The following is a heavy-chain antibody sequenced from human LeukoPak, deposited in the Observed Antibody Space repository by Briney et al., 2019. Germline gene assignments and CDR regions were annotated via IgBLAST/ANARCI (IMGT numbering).Heavy chain of an antibody. CDR1: GFLFSKSA. CDR2: IADNGAT. V-gene: IGHV3-23*01. D-gene: IGHD6-19*01. Sequence: GGFLRLSCEASGFLFSKSAMTWVRQAPGKGLMWVSGIADNGATYYADSVKGRFTISRDNSKNTLYLQMNSLRAEDTAVYYCARGQWLVSDYFDYWGQGTLVTVSS. CDR3: ARGQWLVSDYFDY. J-gene: IGHJ4*02.